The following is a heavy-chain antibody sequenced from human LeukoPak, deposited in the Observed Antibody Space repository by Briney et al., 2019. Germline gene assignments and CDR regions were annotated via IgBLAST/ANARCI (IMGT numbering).Heavy chain of an antibody. CDR1: GFTFSNYS. CDR3: AKGRGTTVTAAANY. Sequence: GGSLRLSCAASGFTFSNYSMSWVRQAPGKGLEGVSTIRGTGGTTYYADSVKGRFTIPRDNSKNTLFLQFNSLRAHDTAVYYSAKGRGTTVTAAANYWGQGTLVTVSS. V-gene: IGHV3-23*01. D-gene: IGHD4-17*01. CDR2: IRGTGGTT. J-gene: IGHJ4*02.